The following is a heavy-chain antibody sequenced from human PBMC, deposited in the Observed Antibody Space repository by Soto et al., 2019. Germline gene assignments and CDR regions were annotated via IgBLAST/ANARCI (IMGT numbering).Heavy chain of an antibody. Sequence: GGSLRLSCAASGFTFSSYSMNWVRQAPGKGLEWVSYISSSSSTIYYADSVKGRFTISRDNAKNSLYLQMNSLRDEDTAVYYCASDLQGPYDSSGYDAFDIWGQGTMVTVSS. V-gene: IGHV3-48*02. CDR1: GFTFSSYS. CDR3: ASDLQGPYDSSGYDAFDI. CDR2: ISSSSSTI. J-gene: IGHJ3*02. D-gene: IGHD3-22*01.